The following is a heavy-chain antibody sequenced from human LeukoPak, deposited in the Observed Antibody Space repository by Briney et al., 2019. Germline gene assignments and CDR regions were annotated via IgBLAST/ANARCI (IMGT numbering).Heavy chain of an antibody. CDR2: ISAYNGNT. J-gene: IGHJ4*02. V-gene: IGHV1-18*01. CDR1: GYTFTSYA. Sequence: ASVKVSCKASGYTFTSYAMNWVRQAPGQGLEWMGWISAYNGNTNYAQKLQGRVTMTTDTSTSTAYMELRSLRSDDTAVYYCARGDAGATLHDYWGQGTLVTVSS. CDR3: ARGDAGATLHDY. D-gene: IGHD1-26*01.